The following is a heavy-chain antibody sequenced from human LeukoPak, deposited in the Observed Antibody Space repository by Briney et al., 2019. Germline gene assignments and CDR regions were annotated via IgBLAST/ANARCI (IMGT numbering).Heavy chain of an antibody. D-gene: IGHD6-19*01. J-gene: IGHJ3*02. Sequence: ASVKVSCKASGGTFSSYAISWVRQAPGQGLEWMGRIIPILGIANYAQKFQGRVTMTEDTSTDTAYMELSSLRSEDTAVYYCATEGPQWLVHYAFDIWGQGTMVTVSS. CDR2: IIPILGIA. CDR1: GGTFSSYA. V-gene: IGHV1-69*04. CDR3: ATEGPQWLVHYAFDI.